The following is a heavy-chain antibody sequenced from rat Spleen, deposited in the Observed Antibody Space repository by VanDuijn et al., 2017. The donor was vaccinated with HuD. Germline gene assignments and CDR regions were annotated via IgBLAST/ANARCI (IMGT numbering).Heavy chain of an antibody. J-gene: IGHJ3*01. CDR3: ATHRFAY. Sequence: EVQLQESGPGLVKPSQSLSLTCSVTGHSITSSYRWNWIRKFPGNKLEWMGYINSAGSTNYNPSLKSRISITRDTSKNQFFLQVDSVTTEDTATYYCATHRFAYWGQGTLVTVSS. D-gene: IGHD1-9*01. CDR2: INSAGST. CDR1: GHSITSSYR. V-gene: IGHV3-3*01.